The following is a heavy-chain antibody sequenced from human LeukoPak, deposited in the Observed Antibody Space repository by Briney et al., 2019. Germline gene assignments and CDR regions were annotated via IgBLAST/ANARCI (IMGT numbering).Heavy chain of an antibody. CDR3: ARGGSDWYLDY. CDR2: ISSSGSFT. V-gene: IGHV3-11*06. J-gene: IGHJ4*02. D-gene: IGHD3-16*01. CDR1: GFTFSDYS. Sequence: GGSLRLSCAASGFTFSDYSMSWIRQAPGKGLEWVSYISSSGSFTNYADSVKGRFTISRDNAKNSLCLQMNSLRAEDTAVYYCARGGSDWYLDYWGQGTLVTVSS.